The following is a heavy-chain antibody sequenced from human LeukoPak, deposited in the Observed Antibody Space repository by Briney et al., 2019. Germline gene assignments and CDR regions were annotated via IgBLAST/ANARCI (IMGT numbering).Heavy chain of an antibody. V-gene: IGHV4-59*01. CDR3: ARNGEYSSSWYGTFDY. Sequence: PSETLSPTCTVSGGSISSYYWSWIRQPPGKGLEWIGYIYYSGSTNYNPSLKSRVTISVDTSKNQFSLKLSSVTAADTAVYYCARNGEYSSSWYGTFDYWGQGTLVTVSS. J-gene: IGHJ4*02. CDR2: IYYSGST. D-gene: IGHD6-13*01. CDR1: GGSISSYY.